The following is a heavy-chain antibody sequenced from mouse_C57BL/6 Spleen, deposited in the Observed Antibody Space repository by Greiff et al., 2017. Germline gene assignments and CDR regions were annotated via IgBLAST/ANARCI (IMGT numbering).Heavy chain of an antibody. CDR1: GYTFTDYN. CDR2: INPNNGGT. J-gene: IGHJ2*01. D-gene: IGHD1-1*01. V-gene: IGHV1-22*01. Sequence: EVQLQQSGPELVKPGASVKMSCKASGYTFTDYNMHWVKQSHGKSLEWIGYINPNNGGTSYNQKFKGKATLTVNKSSSTAYMELRSLTSADSAVYYCARATTVVANDYWGQGTTLTVSA. CDR3: ARATTVVANDY.